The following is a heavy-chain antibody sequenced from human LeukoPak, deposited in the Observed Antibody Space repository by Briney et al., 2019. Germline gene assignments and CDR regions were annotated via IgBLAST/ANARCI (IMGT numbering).Heavy chain of an antibody. Sequence: PETLSLTCTVSGGSVSSGSYYWSWIRQPPGKGLEWIGYIYYSGSTNYNPSLKSRVTISVDASKNQFSLKLSSVTAADTAVYYCARGGVVADYWGQGTLVAVSS. CDR1: GGSVSSGSYY. D-gene: IGHD3-3*01. CDR3: ARGGVVADY. CDR2: IYYSGST. J-gene: IGHJ4*02. V-gene: IGHV4-61*01.